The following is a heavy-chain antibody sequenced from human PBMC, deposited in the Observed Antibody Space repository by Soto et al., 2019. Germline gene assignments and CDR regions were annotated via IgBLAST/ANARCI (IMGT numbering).Heavy chain of an antibody. V-gene: IGHV4-34*01. D-gene: IGHD3-22*01. CDR3: ARDNSGYPNYFDP. J-gene: IGHJ5*02. CDR1: GGSFSGNY. Sequence: PSETLSLTCGVSGGSFSGNYWTWIRQPPGKGLQWIGEINHSGSTNYNPSLKSRVTISVDRSKNQFSLNLTSVTAADTAVYFCARDNSGYPNYFDPWGQGTLVTVSS. CDR2: INHSGST.